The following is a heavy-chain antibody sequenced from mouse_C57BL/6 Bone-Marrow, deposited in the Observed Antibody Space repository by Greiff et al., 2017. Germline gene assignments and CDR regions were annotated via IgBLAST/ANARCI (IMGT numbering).Heavy chain of an antibody. Sequence: QVQLQQPGAELVKPGASVKLSCKASGYTFTSYWMQWVKQRPGQGLEWIGEIDPSDSYTNYNQKFKGKATLTVHTSSSTAYMQLSSLTSEDSAVYYCARWGWLQFAYWGQGTLVTVSA. V-gene: IGHV1-50*01. J-gene: IGHJ3*01. CDR3: ARWGWLQFAY. CDR1: GYTFTSYW. D-gene: IGHD2-3*01. CDR2: IDPSDSYT.